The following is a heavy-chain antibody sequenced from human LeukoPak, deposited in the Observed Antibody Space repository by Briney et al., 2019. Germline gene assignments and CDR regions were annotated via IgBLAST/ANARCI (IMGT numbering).Heavy chain of an antibody. Sequence: SETLSLPCTVSGGPVTGGGYYGSWIRQHPGKGVEWIVFASYSGSTYYNPSLMRRITISVDRSQSQFSLRVRDVSTPARAAVFCATAEWEYFYFYSWGQGALVAVS. J-gene: IGHJ4*02. D-gene: IGHD1-26*01. CDR1: GGPVTGGGYY. CDR3: ATAEWEYFYFYS. CDR2: ASYSGST. V-gene: IGHV4-31*03.